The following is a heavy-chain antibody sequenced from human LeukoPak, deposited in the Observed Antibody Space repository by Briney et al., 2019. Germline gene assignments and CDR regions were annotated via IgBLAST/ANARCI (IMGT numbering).Heavy chain of an antibody. CDR1: GFTFSSSA. J-gene: IGHJ4*02. CDR2: ISASGGST. Sequence: GGSLRLSCAASGFTFSSSAMSWVRQVPGKGLEWVSGISASGGSTSYADSVRGRFTISRDNSKNTLNLQMNRLRAEDSAVYYCAKSRSLEYSSSSDFWGQGTLVTVSS. D-gene: IGHD6-6*01. V-gene: IGHV3-23*01. CDR3: AKSRSLEYSSSSDF.